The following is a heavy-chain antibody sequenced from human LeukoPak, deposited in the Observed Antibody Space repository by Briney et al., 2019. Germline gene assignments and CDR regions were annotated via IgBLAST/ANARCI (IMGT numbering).Heavy chain of an antibody. CDR3: ARGGWRAGFDY. J-gene: IGHJ4*02. CDR1: GYTFTGYH. CDR2: IIPIFGTA. D-gene: IGHD6-13*01. Sequence: ASVKVSCKASGYTFTGYHMHWVRQAPGQGLEWMGGIIPIFGTANYAQKFQGRVTITADESTSTAYMELSSLRSEDTAVYYCARGGWRAGFDYWGQGTLVTVSS. V-gene: IGHV1-69*13.